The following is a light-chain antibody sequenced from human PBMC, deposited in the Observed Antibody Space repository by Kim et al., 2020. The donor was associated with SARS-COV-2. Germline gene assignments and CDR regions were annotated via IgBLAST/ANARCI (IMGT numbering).Light chain of an antibody. CDR2: LAS. J-gene: IGKJ2*01. CDR1: QSVSSNY. V-gene: IGKV3-20*01. CDR3: QQYDTSPYT. Sequence: AAGESATLSCMASQSVSSNYLAWYHQKPGQAPRLLIFLASTRATGAPDRFSGSGSGTDFTLTIRRLEPEDSGVFYCQQYDTSPYTFGQGTKVDIK.